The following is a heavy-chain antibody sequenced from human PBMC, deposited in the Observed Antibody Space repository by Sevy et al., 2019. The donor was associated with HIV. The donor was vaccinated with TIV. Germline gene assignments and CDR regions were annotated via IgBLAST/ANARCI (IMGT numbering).Heavy chain of an antibody. J-gene: IGHJ4*02. V-gene: IGHV3-33*01. CDR2: MWFDGSNT. CDR3: ARDLEFYDYGDYGPAFMPDY. Sequence: GGSLRLSCAASGFTFSTYGMHWVRQAPGKGLEWVAVMWFDGSNTYYVDSVKGRFTISRDIAKNTLHLQMNSLSAEDTAVYYCARDLEFYDYGDYGPAFMPDYWGQGTLVTVSS. CDR1: GFTFSTYG. D-gene: IGHD4-17*01.